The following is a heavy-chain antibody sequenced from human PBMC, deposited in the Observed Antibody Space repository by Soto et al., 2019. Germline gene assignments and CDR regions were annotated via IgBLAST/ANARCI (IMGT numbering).Heavy chain of an antibody. V-gene: IGHV1-69*13. Sequence: SVKVSCKASGGTFSSYAISWVRQAPGQGLEWMGGIIPIFGTANYAQKFQGRVTITADESTSTAYMELSSLRSEDTAVYYCARLIVGATTRFNYHYGMDVWGQGTTVTVSS. CDR1: GGTFSSYA. D-gene: IGHD1-26*01. CDR3: ARLIVGATTRFNYHYGMDV. CDR2: IIPIFGTA. J-gene: IGHJ6*02.